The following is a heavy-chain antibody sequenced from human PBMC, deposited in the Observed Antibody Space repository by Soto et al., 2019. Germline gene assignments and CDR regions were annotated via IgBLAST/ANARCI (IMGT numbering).Heavy chain of an antibody. CDR3: ARDPNVYSRSSFGDF. D-gene: IGHD6-6*01. Sequence: QVQLVQSGAEVKKPGASVKVSCMASGDTFSGYGFNWVRQAPGQGLEWMGWISSYNGNTNYAQNFQGRVTMTTDTSTSTAYMELRSLRSDATAVYYCARDPNVYSRSSFGDFWGQGTLVTVSS. CDR2: ISSYNGNT. CDR1: GDTFSGYG. V-gene: IGHV1-18*01. J-gene: IGHJ4*02.